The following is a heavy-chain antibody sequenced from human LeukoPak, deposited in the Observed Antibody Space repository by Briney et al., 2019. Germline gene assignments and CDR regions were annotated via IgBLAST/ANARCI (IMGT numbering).Heavy chain of an antibody. CDR1: GYTFTGYY. D-gene: IGHD3-16*01. CDR3: ATGTPIAGWGSYYYMDV. Sequence: GASVRVSCKASGYTFTGYYMHWVRQAPGQGLEWMGWINPNSGGTNYAQKFQGRVTMTRDTSISTAYMELSSLRSEDTAVYYCATGTPIAGWGSYYYMDVWGKGTTVTVSS. V-gene: IGHV1-2*02. CDR2: INPNSGGT. J-gene: IGHJ6*03.